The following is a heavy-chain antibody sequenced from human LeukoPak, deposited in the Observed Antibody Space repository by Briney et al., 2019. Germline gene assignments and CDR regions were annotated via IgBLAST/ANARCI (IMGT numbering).Heavy chain of an antibody. D-gene: IGHD4-23*01. Sequence: ASVKVSCKVSGYTLTELSMHWVRQAPGKGLEWMGGFDPEDGETIYAQKFQGRVTMTEDTSTDTAYMELSSLRSEDTAVYYCATGDYGGNSRFCWFDPWGQGTLVTVSS. J-gene: IGHJ5*02. CDR2: FDPEDGET. CDR3: ATGDYGGNSRFCWFDP. CDR1: GYTLTELS. V-gene: IGHV1-24*01.